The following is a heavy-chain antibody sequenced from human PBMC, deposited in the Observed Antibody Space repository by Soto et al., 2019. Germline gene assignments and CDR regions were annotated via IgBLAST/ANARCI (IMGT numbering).Heavy chain of an antibody. V-gene: IGHV1-69*13. CDR3: ASRGDLFGVDLDWFDP. J-gene: IGHJ5*02. D-gene: IGHD3-3*01. CDR2: IIPIFGTA. CDR1: GGTFSSYA. Sequence: ASVKVSCKASGGTFSSYAISWVRQAPGQGLEWMGGIIPIFGTANYAQKFQGRVTITADESTSTAYMELSSLRSEDTAVYYCASRGDLFGVDLDWFDPWGQGTLVTVSS.